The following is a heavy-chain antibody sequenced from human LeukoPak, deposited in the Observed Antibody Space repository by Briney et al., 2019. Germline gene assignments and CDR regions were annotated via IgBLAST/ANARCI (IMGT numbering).Heavy chain of an antibody. D-gene: IGHD6-13*01. CDR2: ISGSGGST. J-gene: IGHJ3*02. Sequence: PGGSLRLSCAASGFTFSSYAMSWVRHAPGKGLEWVSAISGSGGSTYYADSVKGRFTISRDNSKNMLYLQMNSLRAEDTAVYYCAKALGAIAAAGDDASDIWGQGTMVTVSS. CDR1: GFTFSSYA. CDR3: AKALGAIAAAGDDASDI. V-gene: IGHV3-23*01.